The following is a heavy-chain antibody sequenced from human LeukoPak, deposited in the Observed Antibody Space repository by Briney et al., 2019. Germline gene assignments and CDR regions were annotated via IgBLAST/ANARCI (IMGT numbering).Heavy chain of an antibody. D-gene: IGHD3-10*01. J-gene: IGHJ4*02. CDR1: GGSITNSY. CDR3: ARDRTGFGELADY. CDR2: IYYSGNT. Sequence: PSETLSLTCAVSGGSITNSYWSWIRQPPGKGLEWIGYIYYSGNTKYSPSLKSRVTISVDTSKNQFSLNLSSVTAADTAVYFCARDRTGFGELADYWGRGTLVTVSS. V-gene: IGHV4-59*01.